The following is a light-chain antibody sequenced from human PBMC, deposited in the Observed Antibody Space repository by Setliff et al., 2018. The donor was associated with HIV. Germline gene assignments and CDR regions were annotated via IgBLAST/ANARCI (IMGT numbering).Light chain of an antibody. J-gene: IGLJ1*01. V-gene: IGLV2-23*02. CDR2: EVN. Sequence: QSVLTQPASVSGSPGQSSTISCTGTRSDIGTYDLVSWYRQYPGKAPKLIIYEVNRRPAGVSDRLSGSKSGNTASLTISGLRAGDEATYYCCSYTSSTTYVFGTGTRSPS. CDR3: CSYTSSTTYV. CDR1: RSDIGTYDL.